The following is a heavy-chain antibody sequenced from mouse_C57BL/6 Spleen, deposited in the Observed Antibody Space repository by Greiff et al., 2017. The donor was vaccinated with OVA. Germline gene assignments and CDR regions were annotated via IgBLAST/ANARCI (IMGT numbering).Heavy chain of an antibody. CDR3: AVLGNLDY. CDR2: INPNNGGT. J-gene: IGHJ2*01. V-gene: IGHV1-26*01. CDR1: GYTFTDYY. Sequence: VQLQQSGPELVKPGASVKISCKASGYTFTDYYMNWVKQSHGKSLEWIGDINPNNGGTSYNQKFKGKATLTVDKSSSTAYMELRSLTSEDSAVYYCAVLGNLDYWGQGTTLTVSS.